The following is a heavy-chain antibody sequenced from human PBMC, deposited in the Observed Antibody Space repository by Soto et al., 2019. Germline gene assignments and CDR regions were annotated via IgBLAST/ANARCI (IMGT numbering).Heavy chain of an antibody. CDR2: VSPENRNS. CDR1: GYTFTEYD. J-gene: IGHJ4*02. V-gene: IGHV1-8*01. CDR3: EVTTGY. Sequence: ASVKVSCKTSGYTFTEYDINWVRQAPGQGLEYMGWVSPENRNSGYAPQFRGRVSMTADTSINTVYLELTTLTYEDTAVYYCEVTTGYWGQGTMVTSPQ. D-gene: IGHD4-17*01.